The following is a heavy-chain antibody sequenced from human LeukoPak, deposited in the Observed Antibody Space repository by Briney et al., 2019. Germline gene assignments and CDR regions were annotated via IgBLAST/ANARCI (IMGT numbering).Heavy chain of an antibody. V-gene: IGHV4-38-2*01. CDR3: ARRRCSSTSCYPFDGFDI. J-gene: IGHJ3*02. CDR2: MYHSGST. CDR1: GYSISSGYY. Sequence: PSETLSLTCAVSGYSISSGYYWGWIRPPPGKGLEWIGSMYHSGSTNYNPSLKSRVTISVDTSKNQFSLKLNSATAADTAVYYCARRRCSSTSCYPFDGFDIWGPGTMVTVFS. D-gene: IGHD2-2*01.